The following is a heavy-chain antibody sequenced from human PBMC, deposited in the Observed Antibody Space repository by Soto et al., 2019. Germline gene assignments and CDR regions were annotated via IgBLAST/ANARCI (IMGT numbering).Heavy chain of an antibody. J-gene: IGHJ4*02. CDR1: GVNLRDFG. CDR2: MNQDGNQK. CDR3: ASKRSGSYFSES. D-gene: IGHD1-26*01. Sequence: GGSLRLSSMASGVNLRDFGMTWVRQAPGKGLEWVANMNQDGNQKNYVDSVKGRFSISRDNAKNSLYLQINSLRAEDTAIYYCASKRSGSYFSESGGKGTPVTVSP. V-gene: IGHV3-7*05.